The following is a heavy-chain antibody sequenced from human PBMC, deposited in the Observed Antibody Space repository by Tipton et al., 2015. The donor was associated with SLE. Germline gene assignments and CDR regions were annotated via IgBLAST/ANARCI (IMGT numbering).Heavy chain of an antibody. J-gene: IGHJ4*02. CDR2: ISYDGSNK. CDR1: GFTFSSYA. Sequence: RSLRLSCAASGFTFSSYAMHWVRQAPGKGLEWVAVISYDGSNKYYADSVKGRFTISRDNSKNTLYLQMNSLRAEDTAVYYCARELGDYGFDYWGQGTLVTVSS. CDR3: ARELGDYGFDY. V-gene: IGHV3-30*04. D-gene: IGHD4-17*01.